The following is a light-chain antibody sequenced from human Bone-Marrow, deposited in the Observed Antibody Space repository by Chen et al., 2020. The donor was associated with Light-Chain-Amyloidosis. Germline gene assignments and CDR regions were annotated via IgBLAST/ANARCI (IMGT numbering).Light chain of an antibody. J-gene: IGKJ1*01. CDR3: QQYNNWPLT. V-gene: IGKV3-15*01. CDR1: QSFRGN. CDR2: GAS. Sequence: VMTQSPVALSVSPGDTATLSCRASQSFRGNLAWYQQGPGQAPRLLIYGASARATGIPARFSGSGFETDFTLTISTIQSEDFAVYYCQQYNNWPLTFGQGTRVDIK.